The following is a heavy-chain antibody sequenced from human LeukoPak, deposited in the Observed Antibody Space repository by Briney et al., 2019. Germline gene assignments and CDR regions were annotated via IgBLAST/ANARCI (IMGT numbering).Heavy chain of an antibody. D-gene: IGHD6-13*01. CDR1: GYTFTGYY. J-gene: IGHJ4*02. Sequence: ASVKVSCKASGYTFTGYYMHWVRQAPGQGLEWMGWINPNSGGTNYAQKFQGRVTMTRDTSISTAYMEPSRLRSDDTAVYYCARTNGYSSSWAYWGQGTLVTVSS. CDR2: INPNSGGT. CDR3: ARTNGYSSSWAY. V-gene: IGHV1-2*02.